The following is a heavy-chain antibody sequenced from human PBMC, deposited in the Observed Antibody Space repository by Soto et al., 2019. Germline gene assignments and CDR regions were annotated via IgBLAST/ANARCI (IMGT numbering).Heavy chain of an antibody. Sequence: PSETLSLTCTVSGGSISSGGYYWSWIRQHPGKGLEWIGYIYYSGSTYYNPSLKSRVTISVDTSKNQFSLKLSSVAAADTAVYYCARENYGDYLNWFDPWGQGTLVTVSS. CDR1: GGSISSGGYY. J-gene: IGHJ5*02. CDR3: ARENYGDYLNWFDP. D-gene: IGHD4-17*01. V-gene: IGHV4-31*03. CDR2: IYYSGST.